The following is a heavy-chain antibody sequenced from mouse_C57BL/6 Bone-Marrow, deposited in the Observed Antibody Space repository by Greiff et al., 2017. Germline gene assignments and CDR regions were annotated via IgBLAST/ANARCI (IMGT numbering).Heavy chain of an antibody. V-gene: IGHV2-2*01. CDR1: GFSFTSYG. J-gene: IGHJ3*01. CDR3: ARKDFCWFAY. CDR2: IWSGGST. Sequence: VQLQQSGPGLVQPSQCLSISCTVSGFSFTSYGVHWVRQSPGKGLEWLGVIWSGGSTDYNAAFISRLSISKDNSKSQVFFKMNRLQADDTATYYGARKDFCWFAYWGQGTLVTVSA.